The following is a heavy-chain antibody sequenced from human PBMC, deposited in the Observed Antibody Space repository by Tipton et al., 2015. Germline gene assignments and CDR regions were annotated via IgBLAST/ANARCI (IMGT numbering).Heavy chain of an antibody. J-gene: IGHJ6*02. CDR2: IKPDGSES. D-gene: IGHD3-10*01. CDR1: GFTFSNYW. CDR3: ARDSDTYYYGLDV. Sequence: GSLRLSCVASGFTFSNYWMTWVRQAPGKGLEWVANIKPDGSESYYLDSVKGRFTFFRDNAKNSLHLQLNNLRAEDTAVYYCARDSDTYYYGLDVWGQGTTVTVSS. V-gene: IGHV3-7*01.